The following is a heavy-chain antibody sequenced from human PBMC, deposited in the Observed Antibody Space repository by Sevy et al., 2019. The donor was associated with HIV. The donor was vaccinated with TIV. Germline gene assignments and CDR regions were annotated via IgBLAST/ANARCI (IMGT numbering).Heavy chain of an antibody. J-gene: IGHJ4*02. Sequence: DSVKVSCKASGYTFTGQYIHWVRQAPGQGLEWMGWINPNSGDTKYAQEFKGRVTMTRETSISTAYMELSGLKSDDTAVYYCSRDLRLRGYSYGCFDYWGQGTLVTVSS. V-gene: IGHV1-2*02. CDR3: SRDLRLRGYSYGCFDY. D-gene: IGHD5-18*01. CDR1: GYTFTGQY. CDR2: INPNSGDT.